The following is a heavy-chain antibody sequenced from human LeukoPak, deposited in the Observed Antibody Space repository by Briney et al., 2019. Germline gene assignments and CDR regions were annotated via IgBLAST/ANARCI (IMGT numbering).Heavy chain of an antibody. CDR2: IQYDGGNK. V-gene: IGHV3-30*02. CDR1: GFTFSHFG. J-gene: IGHJ6*03. CDR3: AKAGVRGYAYYMDV. Sequence: GGSLRLSCVGSGFTFSHFGMHWVRQTPGKGLEWVSYIQYDGGNKYHADSVKGRFTISRDNSKNTLYLQMNSLRAEDTAVYYCAKAGVRGYAYYMDVWGKGTTVTVSS. D-gene: IGHD3-10*01.